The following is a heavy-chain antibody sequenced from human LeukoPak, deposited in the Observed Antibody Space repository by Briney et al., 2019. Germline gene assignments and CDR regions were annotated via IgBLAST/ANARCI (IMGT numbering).Heavy chain of an antibody. Sequence: GGSLRLSCVASGFRFSSYWMSWVRQAPGKGLEWVANIKEDGSEKYYVDSLKGRFTISRDNAKNSLYLQMNSLRVDDTAVYYCAKERWFGKDSPGRDVWAQGTTVPVSS. D-gene: IGHD3-10*01. CDR1: GFRFSSYW. J-gene: IGHJ6*02. V-gene: IGHV3-7*01. CDR3: AKERWFGKDSPGRDV. CDR2: IKEDGSEK.